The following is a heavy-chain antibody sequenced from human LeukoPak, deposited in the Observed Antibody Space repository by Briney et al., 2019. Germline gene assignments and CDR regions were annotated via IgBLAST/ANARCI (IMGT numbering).Heavy chain of an antibody. CDR2: ISSTGSTI. Sequence: GGSLTFYCSASGFTFSCFSMNWLRHAPGQGLEWVSYISSTGSTIYYADSVKGRFTISRDNAKNSLYLQMNSLRDEDTAVYYCARESVSVAGIDYWGQGTVVTVSS. CDR1: GFTFSCFS. D-gene: IGHD6-19*01. V-gene: IGHV3-48*02. J-gene: IGHJ4*02. CDR3: ARESVSVAGIDY.